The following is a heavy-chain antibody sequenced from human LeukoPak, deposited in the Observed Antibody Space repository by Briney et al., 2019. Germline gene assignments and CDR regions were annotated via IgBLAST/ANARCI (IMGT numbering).Heavy chain of an antibody. CDR1: GGSISSGDYY. Sequence: PSETLSLPCTVSGGSISSGDYYWSWLRQPPGKGLEWIVYIYYSGSTYYNPSLKSRVTISVDTSKNQFSLKLSSVTAADTAVYYCASLTYYYDSSRDYYFDYWGQGTLVTVSS. J-gene: IGHJ4*02. V-gene: IGHV4-30-4*01. D-gene: IGHD3-22*01. CDR2: IYYSGST. CDR3: ASLTYYYDSSRDYYFDY.